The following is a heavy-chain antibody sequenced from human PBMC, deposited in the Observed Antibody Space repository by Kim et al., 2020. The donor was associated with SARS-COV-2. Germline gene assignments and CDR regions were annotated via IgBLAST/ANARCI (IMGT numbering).Heavy chain of an antibody. CDR3: ATGNKWSIIY. Sequence: GGSLRLSCAASGLAFSSYWMFWVRQPPGGGLLWVSHITASGTATDYADSVKGRFTVSRDNAKNTLYLQMSTLRAEDTAVYYCATGNKWSIIYWRSGT. V-gene: IGHV3-74*01. J-gene: IGHJ1*01. CDR2: ITASGTAT. CDR1: GLAFSSYW. D-gene: IGHD2-8*02.